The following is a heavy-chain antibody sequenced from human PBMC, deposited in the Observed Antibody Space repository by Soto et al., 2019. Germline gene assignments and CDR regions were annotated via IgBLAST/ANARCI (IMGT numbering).Heavy chain of an antibody. CDR3: ARGGGAVSGAFPYFDY. CDR1: GFTFSSYG. CDR2: IWYDGSNK. Sequence: GGSLRLSCAASGFTFSSYGMHWVRQAPGKGLEWVAVIWYDGSNKYYADSVKGRFTISRDNSKNTLYLQMNSLRAEDTAVYYCARGGGAVSGAFPYFDYWGQGTLVTVSS. D-gene: IGHD3-10*01. V-gene: IGHV3-33*01. J-gene: IGHJ4*02.